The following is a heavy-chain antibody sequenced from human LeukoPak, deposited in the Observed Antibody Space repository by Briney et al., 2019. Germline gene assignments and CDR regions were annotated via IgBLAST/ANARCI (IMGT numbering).Heavy chain of an antibody. Sequence: GGSLRLSCAASGFTFSNYAMRWVRQAPGKGLEWVSFISGSGGTTYYADSVKGRFTISRDNSKNTLYLQMNSLRAEDTAVYYCAGYDSSGYYYNWGQGTLVTVSS. D-gene: IGHD3-22*01. V-gene: IGHV3-23*01. CDR2: ISGSGGTT. CDR3: AGYDSSGYYYN. CDR1: GFTFSNYA. J-gene: IGHJ4*02.